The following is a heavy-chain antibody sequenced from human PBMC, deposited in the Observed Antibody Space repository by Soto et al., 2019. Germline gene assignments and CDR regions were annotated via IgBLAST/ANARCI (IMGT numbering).Heavy chain of an antibody. CDR2: INWNGGSK. J-gene: IGHJ4*02. Sequence: PGGSLRLSCAASGFTFDEYALTWVRQAPGKVLEWVAGINWNGGSKGYADSVKGRFTISRDNAKSSLYLQMNNLRAEDTAFYFCARATQSYYDTSGYYSYVHWGQGAQVTVSS. D-gene: IGHD3-22*01. CDR1: GFTFDEYA. CDR3: ARATQSYYDTSGYYSYVH. V-gene: IGHV3-20*04.